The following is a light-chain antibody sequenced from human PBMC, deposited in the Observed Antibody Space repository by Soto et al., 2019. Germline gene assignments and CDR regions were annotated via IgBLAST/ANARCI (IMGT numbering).Light chain of an antibody. Sequence: IQMTQSPSTLSASVGDRVIITCLASQGIGSWLAWYQQKPGKAPKLLIYKASTLESGVPSRFSGSGSGTDFTITISSLQPDDFATYYCQQYDTYWTFGQGTKVEIK. V-gene: IGKV1-5*03. J-gene: IGKJ1*01. CDR2: KAS. CDR1: QGIGSW. CDR3: QQYDTYWT.